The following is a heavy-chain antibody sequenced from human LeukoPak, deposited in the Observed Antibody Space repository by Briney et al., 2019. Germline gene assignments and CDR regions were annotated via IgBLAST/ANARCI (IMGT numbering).Heavy chain of an antibody. Sequence: SETLSLTCAVSGGSISSSNWWSWVRQPPGKGLEWIGEIYHSGSTNYNPSLKSRVTVSVDTSKNEFSLKLRSVTAADTAVYYCARHGLLTTLPHYFGMDVWGQGTTVTVSS. CDR2: IYHSGST. CDR1: GGSISSSNW. CDR3: ARHGLLTTLPHYFGMDV. V-gene: IGHV4-4*02. J-gene: IGHJ6*02. D-gene: IGHD4/OR15-4a*01.